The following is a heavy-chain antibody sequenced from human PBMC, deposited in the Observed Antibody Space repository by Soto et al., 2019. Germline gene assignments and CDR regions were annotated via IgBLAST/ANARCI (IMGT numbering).Heavy chain of an antibody. J-gene: IGHJ4*02. V-gene: IGHV3-23*01. CDR2: ISGRGVNT. CDR3: AKDLNGYSGSYSFPFLDS. Sequence: WWALRVSCSASVLTCDSYAMTWFRQAPRKGLDWVSTISGRGVNTSYAASVKGRFTVSRDNPKTTVYLQMNSLRAEDTAVYYCAKDLNGYSGSYSFPFLDSWGQGALVTVSS. D-gene: IGHD1-26*01. CDR1: VLTCDSYA.